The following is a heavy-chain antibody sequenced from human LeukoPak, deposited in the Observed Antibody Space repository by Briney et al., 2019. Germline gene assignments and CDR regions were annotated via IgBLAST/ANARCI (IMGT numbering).Heavy chain of an antibody. D-gene: IGHD2-15*01. V-gene: IGHV4-4*07. CDR1: GGSISSYY. CDR3: ARQGPNCSGGSCYSRLFSTFDY. J-gene: IGHJ4*02. Sequence: PSETLSLTCTVSGGSISSYYWSWIRQPAGQGLEWIGRIYTSGSTNYNPSLKSRVTMSVDTSKNQFSLKLSSVTAADTAVYYCARQGPNCSGGSCYSRLFSTFDYWGQGTLVTVSS. CDR2: IYTSGST.